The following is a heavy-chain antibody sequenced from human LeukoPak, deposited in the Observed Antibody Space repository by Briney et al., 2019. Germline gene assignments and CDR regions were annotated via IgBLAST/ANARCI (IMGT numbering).Heavy chain of an antibody. CDR2: ISSGSTTI. CDR1: GFTFSSYS. CDR3: ARVVSTRMYSSSWYDDLYFDY. V-gene: IGHV3-48*04. D-gene: IGHD6-13*01. J-gene: IGHJ4*02. Sequence: PGGSLRLSCTASGFTFSSYSMNWVRQAPGKGLEWVSYISSGSTTIYYADSVKGRFTISRDNAKNSLYLQMNSLRAEDTAVYYCARVVSTRMYSSSWYDDLYFDYWGQGTLVTVSS.